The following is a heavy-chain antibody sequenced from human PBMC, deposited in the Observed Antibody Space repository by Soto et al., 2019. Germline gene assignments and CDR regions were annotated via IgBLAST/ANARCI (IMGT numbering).Heavy chain of an antibody. J-gene: IGHJ4*02. CDR1: GFTFSSYA. CDR3: AKDSTPPPDIVVVVAATTSDY. V-gene: IGHV3-23*01. D-gene: IGHD2-15*01. CDR2: ISGSGGST. Sequence: PGGSLRLSCAASGFTFSSYAMSWVRQAPGKGLEWVSAISGSGGSTYYADSGKGRFNMSRDNFKNTLYRQMNSRRAEDTAVYYCAKDSTPPPDIVVVVAATTSDYWGQGTLVTVSS.